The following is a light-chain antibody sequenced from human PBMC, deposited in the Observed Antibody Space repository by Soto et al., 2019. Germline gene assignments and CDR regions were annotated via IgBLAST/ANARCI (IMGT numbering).Light chain of an antibody. Sequence: EIVLTQSPGTLSLSPGERATLSCRASQSVSNTYLAWYQQKPGQAPRLLIYGASSRATGIPDRFSGSGSGTDFTLTISRLEPEDFAVYYCQQYGHSPPYTFGQGTKLEIK. CDR1: QSVSNTY. J-gene: IGKJ2*01. CDR3: QQYGHSPPYT. V-gene: IGKV3-20*01. CDR2: GAS.